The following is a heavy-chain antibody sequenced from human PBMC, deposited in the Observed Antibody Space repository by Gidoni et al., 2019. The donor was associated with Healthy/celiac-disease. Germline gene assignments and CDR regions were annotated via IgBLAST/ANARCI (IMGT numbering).Heavy chain of an antibody. CDR2: ISWNSGSI. CDR1: GFTFADYA. Sequence: EVQLVESGGGLVQPGRSLRLSCAASGFTFADYAMHWVRQAPGKGLEWVSGISWNSGSIGYADSVKGRFTISRDNAKNSLYLQMNSLRAEDTALYYCAKGDSSSSLDYFDYWGQGTLVTVSS. J-gene: IGHJ4*02. V-gene: IGHV3-9*01. CDR3: AKGDSSSSLDYFDY. D-gene: IGHD6-6*01.